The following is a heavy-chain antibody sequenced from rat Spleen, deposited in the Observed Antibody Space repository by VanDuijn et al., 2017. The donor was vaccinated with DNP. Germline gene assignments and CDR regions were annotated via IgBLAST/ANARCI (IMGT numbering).Heavy chain of an antibody. CDR1: GFSFRDYD. Sequence: EVQLVESGGDLVQPGRSLKLSCVASGFSFRDYDMAWVRQTPTKGLEWFATISTNGGGTYYRDSVRGRFTISRDNAKNSQYLQMDSLRSEDTATYYCARGGNFGTFPYFDHWGQGVMVTVSS. D-gene: IGHD1-10*01. CDR2: ISTNGGGT. J-gene: IGHJ2*01. CDR3: ARGGNFGTFPYFDH. V-gene: IGHV5S13*01.